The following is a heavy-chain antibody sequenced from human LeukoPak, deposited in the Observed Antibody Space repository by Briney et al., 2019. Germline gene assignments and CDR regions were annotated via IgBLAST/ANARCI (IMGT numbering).Heavy chain of an antibody. V-gene: IGHV3-30*18. CDR3: AKDPHSSGWYFTAFDY. CDR2: ISYDGSNT. J-gene: IGHJ4*02. CDR1: GFTFSDYY. D-gene: IGHD6-19*01. Sequence: GGSLRLSCAASGFTFSDYYMSWIRQAPGKGLEWVAVISYDGSNTFYADSVKGRFTISRDNSKNTLYLQVNSLRAEDTAVYYCAKDPHSSGWYFTAFDYWGQGTLVTVSS.